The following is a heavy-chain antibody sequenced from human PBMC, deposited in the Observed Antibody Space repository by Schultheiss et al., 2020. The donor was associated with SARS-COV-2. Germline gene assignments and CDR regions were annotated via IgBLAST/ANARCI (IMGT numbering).Heavy chain of an antibody. J-gene: IGHJ6*02. CDR1: GFTFSSYG. CDR2: IWYDGSNK. CDR3: AKCIAVAGTYYYYYGMDV. D-gene: IGHD6-19*01. V-gene: IGHV3-33*03. Sequence: GGSLRLSCAASGFTFSSYGMHWVRQAPGKGLEWVAVIWYDGSNKYYADSVKGRFTISRDNAKNSLYLQMNSLRAEDTAVYYCAKCIAVAGTYYYYYGMDVWGQGTTVTVPS.